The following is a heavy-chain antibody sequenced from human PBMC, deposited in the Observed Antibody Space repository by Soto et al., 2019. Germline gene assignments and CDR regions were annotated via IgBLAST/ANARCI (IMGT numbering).Heavy chain of an antibody. Sequence: QVQLVESGGGVVQPGRSLRLSCAASGFTFSSYGMHWVRQAPGKGLEWVAVIWYDGSNKYYADSVKGRFTISRDNSKNTLYLQMNSLRAEDTAVYYCARESSFGGYSGDRDYWGQGTLVTVSS. CDR1: GFTFSSYG. V-gene: IGHV3-33*01. CDR2: IWYDGSNK. D-gene: IGHD2-15*01. CDR3: ARESSFGGYSGDRDY. J-gene: IGHJ4*02.